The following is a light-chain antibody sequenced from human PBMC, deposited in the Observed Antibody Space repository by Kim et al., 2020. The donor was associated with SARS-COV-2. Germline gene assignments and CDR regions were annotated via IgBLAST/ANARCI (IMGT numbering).Light chain of an antibody. J-gene: IGKJ1*01. V-gene: IGKV3-11*01. CDR1: QSVSSY. CDR2: DAS. CDR3: QQRRNWPPWT. Sequence: PPEERATLSCRASQSVSSYLAWYPQNPGKAPSLLIYDASNRATGIPARFSGSGSGTYFSLTISSLEPEDFAVYYCQQRRNWPPWTFGQGTKVDIK.